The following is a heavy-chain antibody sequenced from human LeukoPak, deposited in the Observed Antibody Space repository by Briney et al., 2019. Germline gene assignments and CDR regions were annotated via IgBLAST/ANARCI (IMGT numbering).Heavy chain of an antibody. Sequence: GGSLRLSCAASGFNFGSYSMTWVRQAPGKGLEWVSVISADSATTFYADSVKGRFTISRDNAKNSLYLQMNSLRVEDTAVYYCARDKLTGDSYFDHWGQGTLVPVSS. CDR3: ARDKLTGDSYFDH. CDR1: GFNFGSYS. V-gene: IGHV3-23*01. CDR2: ISADSATT. J-gene: IGHJ4*02. D-gene: IGHD2-21*02.